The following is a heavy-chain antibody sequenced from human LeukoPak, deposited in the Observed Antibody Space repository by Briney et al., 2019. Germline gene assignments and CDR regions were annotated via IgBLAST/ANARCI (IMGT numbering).Heavy chain of an antibody. V-gene: IGHV3-30*02. D-gene: IGHD4-17*01. CDR2: IRYDGSDK. Sequence: PGGSLRLSCAASGFTFSSYGMYWVRQAPGKGLEWVAFIRYDGSDKYYADSVKGRFTISRDNSKNTLFLEMNSLRAEDTALYYCAKDLSRFQRYGDYWGQGTLVTVSS. CDR1: GFTFSSYG. J-gene: IGHJ4*02. CDR3: AKDLSRFQRYGDY.